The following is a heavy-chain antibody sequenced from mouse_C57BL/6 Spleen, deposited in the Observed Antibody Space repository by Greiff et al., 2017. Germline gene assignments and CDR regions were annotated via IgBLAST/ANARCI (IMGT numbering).Heavy chain of an antibody. CDR1: GFTFSNYW. CDR2: IRLKSDNYAT. Sequence: EVHLVESGGGLVQPGGSMKLSCVASGFTFSNYWMNWVRQSPEKGLEWVAQIRLKSDNYATHYAESVKGRFTISRDDSKSSVYLQMNNLRAEDTGIYYCTVFDYASDYAMDYWGQGTSVTVSS. CDR3: TVFDYASDYAMDY. J-gene: IGHJ4*01. D-gene: IGHD2-4*01. V-gene: IGHV6-3*01.